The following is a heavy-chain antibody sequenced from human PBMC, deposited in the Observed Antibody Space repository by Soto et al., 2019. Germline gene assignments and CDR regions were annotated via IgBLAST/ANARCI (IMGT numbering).Heavy chain of an antibody. Sequence: ASVTVSCKASGYTFTAYYIHWLRPATGQGLEWLGWINPDTGGTDYAQKFQGWVTLTRDTSKTTAYMELSSLKSDDTAVYYCARDVPYYDSSAYSTPDYWGQGTLVTVSS. D-gene: IGHD3-22*01. J-gene: IGHJ4*02. CDR3: ARDVPYYDSSAYSTPDY. CDR1: GYTFTAYY. V-gene: IGHV1-2*04. CDR2: INPDTGGT.